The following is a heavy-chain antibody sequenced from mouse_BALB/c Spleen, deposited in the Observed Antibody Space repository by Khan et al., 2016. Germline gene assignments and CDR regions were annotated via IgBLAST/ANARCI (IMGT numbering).Heavy chain of an antibody. CDR2: ISSGGSYT. J-gene: IGHJ4*01. V-gene: IGHV5-9-4*01. D-gene: IGHD3-3*01. CDR1: GFTFSSYA. CDR3: AREGDAMDY. Sequence: EVELVESGGGLVKPGGSLKLSCAASGFTFSSYAMSWVRQSPEKRLEWVAEISSGGSYTYYPDTVTGRFTISRHNAKNTLYLEMSSLRAEDTAMYDCAREGDAMDYWGQGTSVTVSS.